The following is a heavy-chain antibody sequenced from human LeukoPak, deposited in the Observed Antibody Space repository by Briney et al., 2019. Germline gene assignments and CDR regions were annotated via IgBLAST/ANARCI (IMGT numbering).Heavy chain of an antibody. V-gene: IGHV4-61*02. Sequence: TLSLTCTVSGGSISSSSYYWNWIRQPAGKGLEWIGRIHTSGSTNYNPSLKSRVTMSVDTSKNQFSLKLSSVTAADTAVYYCARSGYCSGGTCDPTADFDYWGQGTLVTVSS. D-gene: IGHD2-15*01. CDR3: ARSGYCSGGTCDPTADFDY. J-gene: IGHJ4*02. CDR2: IHTSGST. CDR1: GGSISSSSYY.